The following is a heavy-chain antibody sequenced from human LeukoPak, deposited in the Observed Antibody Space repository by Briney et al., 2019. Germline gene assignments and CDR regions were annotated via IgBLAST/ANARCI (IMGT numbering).Heavy chain of an antibody. CDR1: GFTFSSYA. V-gene: IGHV3-23*01. Sequence: GGSLRLSCAASGFTFSSYAMSWVRQAPGKGLEWVSTISGSGDNTYYADSVKGRFTISRDNSKNTLYLQMNSLRAEDTAVYYCAKVTYGSGTYGAFDYWGQGTLVTVSP. D-gene: IGHD3-10*01. CDR2: ISGSGDNT. J-gene: IGHJ4*02. CDR3: AKVTYGSGTYGAFDY.